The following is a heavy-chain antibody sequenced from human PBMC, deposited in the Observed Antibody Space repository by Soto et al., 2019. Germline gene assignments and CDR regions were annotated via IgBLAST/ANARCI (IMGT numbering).Heavy chain of an antibody. J-gene: IGHJ6*02. D-gene: IGHD6-6*01. CDR2: ISYDGSNK. CDR3: ARDRKPLARHDYYYYGMDV. CDR1: GFTFSSYA. V-gene: IGHV3-30-3*01. Sequence: LRLSCAASGFTFSSYAMHWVRQAPGKGLEWVAVISYDGSNKYYADSVKGRFTISRDNSKNTLYLQMNSLRAEDTAVYYCARDRKPLARHDYYYYGMDVWGQGTTVTVSS.